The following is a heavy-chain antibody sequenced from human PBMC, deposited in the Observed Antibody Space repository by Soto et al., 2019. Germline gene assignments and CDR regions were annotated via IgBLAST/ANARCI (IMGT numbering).Heavy chain of an antibody. CDR1: GGSVSTGSYD. Sequence: LTCTVSGGSVSTGSYDWSWIRQPPGKGLEWIGKIFFTGSAHYNPSLRNRVTMSVDTSKDQFSLTLTSVTAADTAVYYCARDGHGMDVWGQGTTVTVSS. CDR3: ARDGHGMDV. V-gene: IGHV4-61*01. CDR2: IFFTGSA. J-gene: IGHJ6*02.